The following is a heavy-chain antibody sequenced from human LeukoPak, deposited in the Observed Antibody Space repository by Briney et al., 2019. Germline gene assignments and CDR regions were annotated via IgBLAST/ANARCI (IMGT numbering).Heavy chain of an antibody. CDR2: IYHSGST. V-gene: IGHV4-38-2*02. J-gene: IGHJ5*02. CDR1: GYSISSGYY. D-gene: IGHD2-21*02. CDR3: ARARVVTASFDP. Sequence: PSETLSLTCTVSGYSISSGYYWGWIRQPPGKGLEWIGSIYHSGSTYYNPSLKSRVTIPIDTSKNQFSLKLSSVTAADTAVYYCARARVVTASFDPWGQGTLVTVSS.